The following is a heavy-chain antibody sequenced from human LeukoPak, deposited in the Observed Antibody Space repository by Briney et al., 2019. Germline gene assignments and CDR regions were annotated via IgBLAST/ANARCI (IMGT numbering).Heavy chain of an antibody. D-gene: IGHD2-15*01. Sequence: SETLSLTCAVYGGSFSGYYWSWIRQPPGKGLEWIGEIYHSGSTNYNPSRKSRVSISVDTSKNQFSLNLNSVTATDTAVYYCARGGVERYCSGGSCYGWFDPWGQGTLVTVSS. CDR2: IYHSGST. J-gene: IGHJ5*02. CDR3: ARGGVERYCSGGSCYGWFDP. V-gene: IGHV4-34*01. CDR1: GGSFSGYY.